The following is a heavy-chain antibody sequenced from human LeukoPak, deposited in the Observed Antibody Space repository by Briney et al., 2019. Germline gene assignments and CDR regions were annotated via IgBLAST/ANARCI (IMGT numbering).Heavy chain of an antibody. CDR3: TTFTMVRGVRDY. V-gene: IGHV3-72*01. D-gene: IGHD3-10*01. CDR2: IRNKANSYTT. Sequence: GGSLRLSCAASGFTFSDHYMDWVRQAPGKGLEWVGRIRNKANSYTTEYAASAKGRFTISRDDSKNSLYLQMNSLKTEDTAVYYCTTFTMVRGVRDYWGQGTLVTVSS. J-gene: IGHJ4*02. CDR1: GFTFSDHY.